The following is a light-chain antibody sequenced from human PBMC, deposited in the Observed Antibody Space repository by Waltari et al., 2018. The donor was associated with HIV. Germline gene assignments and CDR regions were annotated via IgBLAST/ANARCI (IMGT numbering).Light chain of an antibody. Sequence: ILMTQSPVTLPVSPGERATLSCWASQSIRTNLAWYEQKPGQTPRLLIYGAPTRATGTPGGFSGSGCGTEFTLTISSLQSEDVAFYYCQQYHNWPITFGGGTKVEIK. J-gene: IGKJ4*01. CDR3: QQYHNWPIT. V-gene: IGKV3D-15*01. CDR1: QSIRTN. CDR2: GAP.